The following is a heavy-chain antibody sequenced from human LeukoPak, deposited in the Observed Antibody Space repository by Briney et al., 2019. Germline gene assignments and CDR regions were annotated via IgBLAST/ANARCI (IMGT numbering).Heavy chain of an antibody. Sequence: ASVKVSCKASGYTFTSYAMNWVRQAPGQGLEWMGWINTNTGNPTYAQGFTGRFDFSLDTSVSTAYLQISSLKAEDTAVYYCARVPDSSGWYWYYYYGMDVWGQGTTVTVSS. D-gene: IGHD6-19*01. V-gene: IGHV7-4-1*02. CDR3: ARVPDSSGWYWYYYYGMDV. CDR1: GYTFTSYA. CDR2: INTNTGNP. J-gene: IGHJ6*02.